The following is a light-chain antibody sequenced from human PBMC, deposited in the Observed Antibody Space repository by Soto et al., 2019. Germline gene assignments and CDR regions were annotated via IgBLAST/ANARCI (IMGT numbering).Light chain of an antibody. CDR2: GAS. CDR1: HSVSRTY. V-gene: IGKV3-20*01. J-gene: IGKJ5*01. Sequence: EIVLTQSPGPLSXSPGERATLXXXASHSVSRTYLAWYQQKPGQAPRLLIYGASDRATGTPDRFSGSGSGTDFTLTISRLEPEDSAVYYCQQFDDSVTFGQGTRLEIK. CDR3: QQFDDSVT.